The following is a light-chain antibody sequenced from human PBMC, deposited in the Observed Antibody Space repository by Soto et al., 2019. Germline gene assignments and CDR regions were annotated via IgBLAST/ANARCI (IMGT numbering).Light chain of an antibody. CDR3: SSYTSSITLGV. J-gene: IGLJ1*01. CDR2: DVS. Sequence: QSVLTQPASVSGSPGQSITISCTGTSSDVGGYNYVSWYQQHPGKAPKLMIYDVSNRPSGVSNRFSGSKSGNTASLTISGLQAEDESDYYCSSYTSSITLGVFGTGTKVTV. V-gene: IGLV2-14*01. CDR1: SSDVGGYNY.